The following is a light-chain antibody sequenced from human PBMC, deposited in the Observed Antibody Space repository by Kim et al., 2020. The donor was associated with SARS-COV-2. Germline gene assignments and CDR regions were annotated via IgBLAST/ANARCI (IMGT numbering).Light chain of an antibody. J-gene: IGLJ3*02. CDR1: SANVRHHF. CDR2: NDN. V-gene: IGLV1-44*01. Sequence: GQRGTITCSGSSANVRHHFVNWYQQLPGTAPKVYIYNDNQRPAGDPDRFSGSRSGTSASLAISELQTEDKADDYCATWDVTLNGWVFGGGTKLTVL. CDR3: ATWDVTLNGWV.